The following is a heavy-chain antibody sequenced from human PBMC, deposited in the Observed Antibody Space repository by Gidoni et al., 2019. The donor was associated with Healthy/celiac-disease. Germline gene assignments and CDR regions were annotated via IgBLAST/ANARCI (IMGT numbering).Heavy chain of an antibody. CDR1: GFPFSSYS. D-gene: IGHD6-13*01. V-gene: IGHV3-48*02. CDR2: ISSSSSTI. CDR3: ARPGYSSSWWDQFNNYFDY. Sequence: EVQLVESGGGLVQPGGSLRLSCAASGFPFSSYSMNWVRQAPGKGLEWVSYISSSSSTIYYADSVKGRFTISRDNAKNSLYLQMNSLRDEDTAVYYCARPGYSSSWWDQFNNYFDYWGQGTLVTVSS. J-gene: IGHJ4*02.